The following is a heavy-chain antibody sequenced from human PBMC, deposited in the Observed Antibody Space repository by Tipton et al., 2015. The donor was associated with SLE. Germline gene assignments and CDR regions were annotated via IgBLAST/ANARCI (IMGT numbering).Heavy chain of an antibody. D-gene: IGHD2-2*01. CDR2: MNPNSGNT. CDR3: ARAKGAAASYNWFDP. Sequence: QSGAEVRKPGASVKVSCEASGYTFTSYDINWVRQATGQGLEWMGWMNPNSGNTGYAQKFQGRVTITRNTSISTAYMELSSLRSEDTAVYYCARAKGAAASYNWFDPWGQGTLVTVSS. V-gene: IGHV1-8*03. J-gene: IGHJ5*02. CDR1: GYTFTSYD.